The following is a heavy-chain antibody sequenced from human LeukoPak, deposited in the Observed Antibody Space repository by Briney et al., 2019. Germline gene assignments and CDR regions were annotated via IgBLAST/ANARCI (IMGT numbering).Heavy chain of an antibody. V-gene: IGHV5-51*01. D-gene: IGHD3-10*01. CDR3: ARFNSYGSGAPRDYGMDV. J-gene: IGHJ6*04. CDR2: IYPGDSDT. CDR1: GYSFTSYW. Sequence: GESLKIYWKGSGYSFTSYWIGWVRQMPGKGIEWMGIIYPGDSDTRYSPSFQGQVTLSPDQSISTAYLQWRSLKASDTAMYYCARFNSYGSGAPRDYGMDVWGKGTTVTVSS.